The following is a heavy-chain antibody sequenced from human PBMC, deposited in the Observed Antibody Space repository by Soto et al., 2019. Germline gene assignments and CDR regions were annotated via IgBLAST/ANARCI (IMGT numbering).Heavy chain of an antibody. CDR3: ARLWFGEFFNFDY. CDR1: GGSISSSSYY. V-gene: IGHV4-39*01. CDR2: IYYSGST. J-gene: IGHJ4*02. Sequence: SETLSLTCTVSGGSISSSSYYWGWIRQPPGKGLEWIGSIYYSGSTYYNPSLKSRVTISVDTSKNQFSLKLSSVTAADTAVYYCARLWFGEFFNFDYWGQGTLVTVSS. D-gene: IGHD3-10*01.